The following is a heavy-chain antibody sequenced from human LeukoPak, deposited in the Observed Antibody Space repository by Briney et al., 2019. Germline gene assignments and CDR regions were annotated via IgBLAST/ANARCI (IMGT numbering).Heavy chain of an antibody. CDR1: GGTFSSYA. D-gene: IGHD3-9*01. CDR2: IIPIFGTA. Sequence: SVKVSCKASGGTFSSYAISWVRQAPGQGLEWMGGIIPIFGTANYAQKFQGGVTITADESTSTAYMELSSLRSEDTAVYYCARGGGYYDILTGYYTRSYYFDYWGQGTLVTVSS. J-gene: IGHJ4*02. CDR3: ARGGGYYDILTGYYTRSYYFDY. V-gene: IGHV1-69*13.